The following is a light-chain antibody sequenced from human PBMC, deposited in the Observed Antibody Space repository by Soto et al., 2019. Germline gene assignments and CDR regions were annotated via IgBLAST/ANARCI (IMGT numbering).Light chain of an antibody. CDR1: QSISSH. CDR3: QQRSNWPLT. V-gene: IGKV3-11*01. CDR2: DAS. Sequence: IVLTQSPATLSLSPGERATLSCRASQSISSHLAWYQQKPGQAPRLLMYDASNRATGILARFSGSWSGTDFTLTISSLEPEDFAVYYCQQRSNWPLTFGGGTKVEIK. J-gene: IGKJ4*01.